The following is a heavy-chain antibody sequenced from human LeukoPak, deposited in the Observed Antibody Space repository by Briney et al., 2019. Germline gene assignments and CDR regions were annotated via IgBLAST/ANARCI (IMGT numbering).Heavy chain of an antibody. V-gene: IGHV3-23*01. Sequence: GGSLRLSCAASGFTVSSNYMSWVRQAPGKGLEWVSAISGSGGSTYYADSVKGRFTISRDNSKNTLYLQMNSLRAEDTAVYYCAKDPWTYYYDSSGYLVYWGQGTLVTVSS. CDR2: ISGSGGST. CDR3: AKDPWTYYYDSSGYLVY. D-gene: IGHD3-22*01. J-gene: IGHJ4*02. CDR1: GFTVSSNY.